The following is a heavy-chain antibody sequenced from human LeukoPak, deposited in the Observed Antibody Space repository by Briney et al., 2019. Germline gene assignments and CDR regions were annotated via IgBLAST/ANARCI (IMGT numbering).Heavy chain of an antibody. CDR2: IYISGST. Sequence: SQTLSLTCAVSGDSIGRGSYYWGWIRQPAGKGLEWIGRIYISGSTNYNPSLKSRVTMSADTSKNQFSLKLTSVTAADTAVYYCARATYGAYVSYYAYWGQGILVTVSS. D-gene: IGHD4-17*01. CDR1: GDSIGRGSYY. J-gene: IGHJ4*02. V-gene: IGHV4-61*02. CDR3: ARATYGAYVSYYAY.